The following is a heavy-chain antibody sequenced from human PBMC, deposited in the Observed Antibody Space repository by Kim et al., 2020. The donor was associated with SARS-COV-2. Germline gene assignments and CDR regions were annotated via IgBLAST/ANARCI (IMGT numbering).Heavy chain of an antibody. D-gene: IGHD2-15*01. V-gene: IGHV3-30*07. Sequence: RFTISRDNSKNTLYLQMNSLRAEDTAVYYCARGRPVVAASYGDYYGMDVWGQGTTVTVSS. J-gene: IGHJ6*02. CDR3: ARGRPVVAASYGDYYGMDV.